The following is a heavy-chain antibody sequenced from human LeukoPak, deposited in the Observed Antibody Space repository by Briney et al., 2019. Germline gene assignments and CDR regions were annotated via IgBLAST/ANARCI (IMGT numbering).Heavy chain of an antibody. CDR2: MDYTGSA. CDR3: AREKIGTGTVLGKDYYYMDV. CDR1: GGSINSSNYY. J-gene: IGHJ6*03. D-gene: IGHD3-16*01. V-gene: IGHV4-39*07. Sequence: SSETLSLTCTVSGGSINSSNYYWGWIRQPPGKGLECIGTMDYTGSAYYNPSLKSRVTISVDTSKNQFSLKLSSVTAADTAMYYCAREKIGTGTVLGKDYYYMDVWGKGTTVTVSS.